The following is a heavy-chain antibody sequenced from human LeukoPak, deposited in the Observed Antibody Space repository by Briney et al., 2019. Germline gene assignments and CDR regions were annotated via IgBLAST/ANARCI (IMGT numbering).Heavy chain of an antibody. CDR2: IIPIFGTA. CDR3: ARVVRGWYPSFDY. D-gene: IGHD6-19*01. CDR1: GGTFSSYA. V-gene: IGHV1-69*01. J-gene: IGHJ4*02. Sequence: SVKVSCKASGGTFSSYAISWVRQAPGQGLEWMGGIIPIFGTANYAQKFQGRVTITADESTSTAYMELSSLRSEDTAVYYCARVVRGWYPSFDYWGQGTLVTVSS.